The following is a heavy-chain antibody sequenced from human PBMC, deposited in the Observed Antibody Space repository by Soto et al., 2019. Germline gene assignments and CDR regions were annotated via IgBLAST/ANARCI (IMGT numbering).Heavy chain of an antibody. V-gene: IGHV3-48*01. CDR1: GFTFSDYS. J-gene: IGHJ4*02. CDR2: ISSGSSTI. D-gene: IGHD6-6*01. Sequence: GGSLRLSCVVSGFTFSDYSMNWVRQAPGRGLEWISYISSGSSTIDYADSVKGRFTTSRDNAQKSLYLQMNSLRVEDTAVYYCARGPSSSPPYWGQGTLVTVSS. CDR3: ARGPSSSPPY.